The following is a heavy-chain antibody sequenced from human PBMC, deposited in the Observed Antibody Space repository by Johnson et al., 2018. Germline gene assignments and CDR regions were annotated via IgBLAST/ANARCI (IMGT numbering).Heavy chain of an antibody. Sequence: QVQLVESGGGVVQPGRSLRLSCAASGFTFSSCGMHWVRQAPGKGLGWVAVISYDGTNKYYTDSVKGRFTISRDNDKNLLYLQMNSLRVEDTAVYYCARDWTCGSGDYYAVYYYYRDVWGKGTTVTVSS. V-gene: IGHV3-30*03. D-gene: IGHD3-10*01. CDR2: ISYDGTNK. CDR3: ARDWTCGSGDYYAVYYYYRDV. CDR1: GFTFSSCG. J-gene: IGHJ6*03.